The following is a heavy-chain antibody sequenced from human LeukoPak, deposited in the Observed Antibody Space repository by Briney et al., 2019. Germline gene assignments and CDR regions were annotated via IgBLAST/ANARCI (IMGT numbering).Heavy chain of an antibody. CDR2: IYTSGST. V-gene: IGHV4-4*07. CDR1: GGSISSYY. J-gene: IGHJ6*03. CDR3: ARANGSTTYYYYYYMDV. Sequence: PSETLSLTCTVSGGSISSYYWSWIRQPAGKGLEWIGRIYTSGSTNYNPSLKSRGTMSVDTSKNQFSRRLSSVTAADTAVYYGARANGSTTYYYYYYMDVWGKGTSATVSS. D-gene: IGHD6-13*01.